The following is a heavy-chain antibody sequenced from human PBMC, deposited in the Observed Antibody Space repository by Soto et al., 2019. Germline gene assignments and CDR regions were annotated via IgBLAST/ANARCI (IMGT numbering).Heavy chain of an antibody. Sequence: SETLSLTCAVYVGTLSGYYWSWIRQPPGKGLEWIGEINHSGSTNYNPSLKSRVTISVDTSKNQFSLKLSSVTAADTAVYYCARGKLSDYVWGSYRYHFDYWGQGTVVTVSS. CDR1: VGTLSGYY. V-gene: IGHV4-34*01. CDR3: ARGKLSDYVWGSYRYHFDY. J-gene: IGHJ4*02. CDR2: INHSGST. D-gene: IGHD3-16*02.